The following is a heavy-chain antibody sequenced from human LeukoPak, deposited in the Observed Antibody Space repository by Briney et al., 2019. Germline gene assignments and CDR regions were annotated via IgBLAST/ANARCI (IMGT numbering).Heavy chain of an antibody. V-gene: IGHV3-21*01. J-gene: IGHJ4*02. CDR3: ARESCGGDCYPDY. Sequence: GGSLRLSCAASGFTFSSYSMNWVPQAPGKGRGGASSISSSSSYIYYADSVKGRFTISRDNAKNSLYLQMNSLRAEDTAVYYCARESCGGDCYPDYWGQGTLVTVSS. CDR1: GFTFSSYS. CDR2: ISSSSSYI. D-gene: IGHD2-21*02.